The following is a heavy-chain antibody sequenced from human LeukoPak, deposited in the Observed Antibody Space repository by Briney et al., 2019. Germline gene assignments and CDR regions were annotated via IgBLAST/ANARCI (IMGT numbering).Heavy chain of an antibody. V-gene: IGHV4-59*01. CDR3: ARFGRVGFDY. Sequence: SETLSLTCTVSGGSISSYYWSWIRKPPRKGLEWIGYIYYSGSTNYNPSLKSRVTISVDTSKNPFSLKLSSVTAADTAVYYCARFGRVGFDYWGQGTLVTVSS. J-gene: IGHJ4*02. CDR1: GGSISSYY. CDR2: IYYSGST. D-gene: IGHD3-16*01.